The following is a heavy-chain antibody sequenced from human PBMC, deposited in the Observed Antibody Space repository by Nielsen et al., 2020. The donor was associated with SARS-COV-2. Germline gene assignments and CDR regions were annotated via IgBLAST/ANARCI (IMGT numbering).Heavy chain of an antibody. Sequence: ASVKVSCKASGYTFSNYDINWVRQATGQGLEWMGWMNPNSGNTGYAQKFQGRVTMTRNTSISTAYMELSSLRSEDTAVYYCARELWTYYDILTGYYRLNRQNNWFDPWGQGTLVTVSS. CDR2: MNPNSGNT. CDR1: GYTFSNYD. V-gene: IGHV1-8*01. D-gene: IGHD3-9*01. J-gene: IGHJ5*02. CDR3: ARELWTYYDILTGYYRLNRQNNWFDP.